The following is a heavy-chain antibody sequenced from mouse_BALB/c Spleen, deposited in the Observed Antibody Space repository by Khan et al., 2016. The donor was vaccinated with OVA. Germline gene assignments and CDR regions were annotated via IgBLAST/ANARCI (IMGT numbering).Heavy chain of an antibody. CDR1: GYTFTNYG. Sequence: QIQLVQSGPELKKPGETVKISCKASGYTFTNYGMNWVKQAPGKGLKWMGWINTYTGEPTYADDFKGRFAFSLEASASTAYLQINNLKNDDMATYFCAREPALFDYWGQGTTLTVSS. J-gene: IGHJ2*01. CDR2: INTYTGEP. V-gene: IGHV9-1*02. CDR3: AREPALFDY.